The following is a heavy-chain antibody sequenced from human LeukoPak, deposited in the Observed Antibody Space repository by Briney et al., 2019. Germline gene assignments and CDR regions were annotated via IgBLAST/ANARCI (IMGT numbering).Heavy chain of an antibody. CDR3: ARANGDYAVGLDY. CDR1: GGSISSGVYY. CDR2: IYYSGST. V-gene: IGHV4-31*03. Sequence: PSETLSLTCTVSGGSISSGVYYWSWIRQHPGKGLEWIGYIYYSGSTCYNPSLKSRVTISVDTSKNQFSLKLSSVTAADTAVYYCARANGDYAVGLDYWGQGTLVTVSS. D-gene: IGHD4-17*01. J-gene: IGHJ4*02.